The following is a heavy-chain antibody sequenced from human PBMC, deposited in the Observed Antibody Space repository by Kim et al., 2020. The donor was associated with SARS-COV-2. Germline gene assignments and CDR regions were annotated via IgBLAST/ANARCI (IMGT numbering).Heavy chain of an antibody. CDR2: IIPIFGTA. Sequence: SVKVSCKASGGTFSSYAISWVRQAPGQGLEWMGGIIPIFGTANYAQKFQGRVTITADESTSTAYMELSSLRSEDTAVYYCARVSNWNYGWFDPWGQGTLVTVSS. CDR1: GGTFSSYA. CDR3: ARVSNWNYGWFDP. V-gene: IGHV1-69*13. D-gene: IGHD1-7*01. J-gene: IGHJ5*02.